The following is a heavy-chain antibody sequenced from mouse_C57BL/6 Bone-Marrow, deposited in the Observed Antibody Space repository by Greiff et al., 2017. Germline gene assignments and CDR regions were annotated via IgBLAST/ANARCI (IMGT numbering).Heavy chain of an antibody. V-gene: IGHV1-82*01. J-gene: IGHJ4*01. CDR3: ARGIYQGAMDY. CDR1: GYAFSSSW. CDR2: IYPGDGDT. Sequence: HLQQSGPELVKPGASVKISCKASGYAFSSSWMNWVKQRPGKGLEWIGRIYPGDGDTNYNGKFKGKATLTADKSSSTAYMQLSSLTSEDSAVYFCARGIYQGAMDYWGQGTSVTVSS.